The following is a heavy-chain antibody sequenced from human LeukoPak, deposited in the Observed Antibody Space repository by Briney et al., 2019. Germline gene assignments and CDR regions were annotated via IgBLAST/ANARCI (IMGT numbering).Heavy chain of an antibody. CDR1: GGSISSSNW. D-gene: IGHD1-26*01. V-gene: IGHV4-4*02. Sequence: PSETLSLTCAVSGGSISSSNWWSWVRQPPGKGLEWIGEIYHSGSTNYNPSLQSRVTISIDNSKNQFSLKLSSVTAADTAVYYCASMREYSGNSYPNFDYWGRGTLVTVSS. J-gene: IGHJ4*02. CDR2: IYHSGST. CDR3: ASMREYSGNSYPNFDY.